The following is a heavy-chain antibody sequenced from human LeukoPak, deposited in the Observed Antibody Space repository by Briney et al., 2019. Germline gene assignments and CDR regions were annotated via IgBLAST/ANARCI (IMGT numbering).Heavy chain of an antibody. Sequence: SETLSLTCTVSGGSISSYYWSWIRQSPGKGLEWIGYVYYSGSTNYNPSLKSRVTISVDTSKNQFSLKLSSVTAADTAVYFCARQRSSTWSLGYWGQGTLVTVSS. D-gene: IGHD6-13*01. V-gene: IGHV4-59*08. J-gene: IGHJ4*02. CDR3: ARQRSSTWSLGY. CDR1: GGSISSYY. CDR2: VYYSGST.